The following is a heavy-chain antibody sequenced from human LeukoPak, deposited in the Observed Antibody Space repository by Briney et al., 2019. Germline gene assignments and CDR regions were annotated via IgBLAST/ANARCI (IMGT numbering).Heavy chain of an antibody. CDR3: ARDYCGGDQNCG. CDR1: GYTFTSYG. D-gene: IGHD2-21*01. J-gene: IGHJ4*02. Sequence: ASVKVSCKASGYTFTSYGISWVRQAPGQGLEWMGWISTYNGNTNYAQKLQGRVTITADESTSTAYMELSSLRSEDTAVYYCARDYCGGDQNCGWGQGTLVTVSS. CDR2: ISTYNGNT. V-gene: IGHV1-18*01.